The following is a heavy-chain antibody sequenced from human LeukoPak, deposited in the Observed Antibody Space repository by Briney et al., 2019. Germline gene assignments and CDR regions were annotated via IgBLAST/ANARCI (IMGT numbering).Heavy chain of an antibody. CDR2: INHSGST. V-gene: IGHV4-34*01. CDR1: GGSFSGYY. CDR3: ARGIMVRGVIFDY. D-gene: IGHD3-10*01. J-gene: IGHJ4*02. Sequence: SETLSLTCAVYGGSFSGYYWSWIRQPPGKGLEWIGEINHSGSTNYNPSLKSRVTISVDTSKNQFSLKLSSVTAADTAVYYCARGIMVRGVIFDYWGQGTLVTVSS.